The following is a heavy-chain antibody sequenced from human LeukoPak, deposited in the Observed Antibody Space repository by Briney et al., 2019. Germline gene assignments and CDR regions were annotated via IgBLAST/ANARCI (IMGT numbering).Heavy chain of an antibody. Sequence: PGGSLRLSCAASGFSVSANYMSWVRQAPGRGLEWVSVISSDDTTYYADSVKGRFAISRDNSTNTVFLHMNNLRGEDAAVYYCARADYDILTGYFDYWGQGILVTVSS. CDR3: ARADYDILTGYFDY. D-gene: IGHD3-9*01. J-gene: IGHJ4*02. V-gene: IGHV3-66*01. CDR2: ISSDDTT. CDR1: GFSVSANY.